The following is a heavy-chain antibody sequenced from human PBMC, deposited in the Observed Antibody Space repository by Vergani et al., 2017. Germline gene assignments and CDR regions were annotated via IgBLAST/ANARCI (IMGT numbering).Heavy chain of an antibody. J-gene: IGHJ4*03. D-gene: IGHD2-15*01. CDR3: GTLYCRGGICPIDF. V-gene: IGHV5-51*01. CDR1: GYSFTSHW. CDR2: IEPGDSDT. Sequence: EVQLVQSGAEVKKPGESLKISCKGSGYSFTSHWNGWVRQMPGKGLEWMRIIEPGDSDTRYSPSFQGQGTISAHKSISTAYVQGSSLKASDTSIYYCGTLYCRGGICPIDFWGQGTLVTVSS.